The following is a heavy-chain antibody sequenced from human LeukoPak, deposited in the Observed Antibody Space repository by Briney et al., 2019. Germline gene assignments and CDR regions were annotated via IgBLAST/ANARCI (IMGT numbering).Heavy chain of an antibody. CDR2: IFPSGGEI. V-gene: IGHV3-23*01. CDR3: AKDAAAGTRPYYSDY. J-gene: IGHJ4*02. CDR1: GFTFSTFA. D-gene: IGHD6-13*01. Sequence: GGSLRLSCEASGFTFSTFAMIWVRQPPGKGLEWVSSIFPSGGEIHYADSVRGRFTISRDNSKNTLYLQMNSLRAEDTAVYYCAKDAAAGTRPYYSDYWGQGTLVTVSS.